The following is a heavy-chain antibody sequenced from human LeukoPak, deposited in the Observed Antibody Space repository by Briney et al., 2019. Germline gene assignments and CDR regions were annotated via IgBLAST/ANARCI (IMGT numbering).Heavy chain of an antibody. V-gene: IGHV3-48*03. CDR2: ISSSGSTI. Sequence: PGGSLRLSCAASGFTFSSYEMNWVRQAPGQGLEWVSYISSSGSTIYYADSVKGRFTISRDNAKNSLYLQTNSLRAEDTAVYYCALVSIAVAGIDYWGQGTLVTVSS. D-gene: IGHD6-19*01. J-gene: IGHJ4*02. CDR3: ALVSIAVAGIDY. CDR1: GFTFSSYE.